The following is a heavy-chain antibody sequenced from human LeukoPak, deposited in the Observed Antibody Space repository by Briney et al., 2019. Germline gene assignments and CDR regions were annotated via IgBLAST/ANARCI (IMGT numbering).Heavy chain of an antibody. V-gene: IGHV3-49*03. CDR3: TRDRGAYNLYDY. CDR2: IRSKAYGETA. Sequence: GGSLRLSCTASGFTFGDSAMSWIRQAPGKGLERVGFIRSKAYGETADYAASVKGRFTISRNDSKATAYLQMNSLKTEDTAVYHCTRDRGAYNLYDYWGQGTPVSVSS. J-gene: IGHJ4*02. CDR1: GFTFGDSA. D-gene: IGHD1-1*01.